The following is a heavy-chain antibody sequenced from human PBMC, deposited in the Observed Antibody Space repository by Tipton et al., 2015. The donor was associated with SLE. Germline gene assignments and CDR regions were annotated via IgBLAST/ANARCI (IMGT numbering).Heavy chain of an antibody. V-gene: IGHV3-23*01. CDR2: ISGSGGST. CDR1: GFTFSSYA. Sequence: SLRLSCAASGFTFSSYAMSWVRQAPGKGLEWVSAISGSGGSTYYADSVKGRFTISRDNSKNTLYLQMNSLRAEDTAVYYCAKDAGYCTGGVCYAFDIWGQGTMVTVSS. J-gene: IGHJ3*02. CDR3: AKDAGYCTGGVCYAFDI. D-gene: IGHD2-8*02.